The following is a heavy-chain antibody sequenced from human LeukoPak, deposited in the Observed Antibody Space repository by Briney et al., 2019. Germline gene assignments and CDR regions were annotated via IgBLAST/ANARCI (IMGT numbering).Heavy chain of an antibody. J-gene: IGHJ3*02. D-gene: IGHD4-17*01. CDR3: ARTHDYGDYLSHGGAFDI. CDR1: GGSISSSSYY. Sequence: SETLSLTCTDSGGSISSSSYYWGWIRQPPGKGLEWIGSIYYSGSTYYNPSLKSRVTISVDTSKNQFSLKLSSVTAADTAVYYCARTHDYGDYLSHGGAFDIWGQGTMVTVSS. V-gene: IGHV4-39*07. CDR2: IYYSGST.